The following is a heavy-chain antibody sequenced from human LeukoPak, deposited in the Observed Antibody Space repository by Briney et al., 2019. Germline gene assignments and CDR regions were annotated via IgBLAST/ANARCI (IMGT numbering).Heavy chain of an antibody. J-gene: IGHJ4*02. CDR1: GGSISPYY. D-gene: IGHD1-7*01. Sequence: SETLSLTCNVYGGSISPYYWSWIRQPPGKGLEWIAYITYSGSINYNPSLKSRVTISVNMSKNQFSLKLDSVTAADTAVYYCARGSRELYYFDYWGQGTLVTVSS. V-gene: IGHV4-59*08. CDR3: ARGSRELYYFDY. CDR2: ITYSGSI.